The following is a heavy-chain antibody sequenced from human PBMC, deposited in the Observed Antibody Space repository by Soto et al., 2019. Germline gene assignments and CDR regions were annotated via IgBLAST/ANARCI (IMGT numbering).Heavy chain of an antibody. V-gene: IGHV3-7*01. Sequence: GGSLRLSFAASGFNFDNYLMAWVRQAPGKGLEWVANIKQDGSDKNYVDSVKGRFTISRDNAKNSLYLQMNSLRAEDSAVYSCARDKTGILDYWGQGTLVTVSS. CDR3: ARDKTGILDY. CDR1: GFNFDNYL. CDR2: IKQDGSDK. D-gene: IGHD1-1*01. J-gene: IGHJ4*02.